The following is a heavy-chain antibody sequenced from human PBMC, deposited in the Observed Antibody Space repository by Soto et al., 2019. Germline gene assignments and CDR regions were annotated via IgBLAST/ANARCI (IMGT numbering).Heavy chain of an antibody. CDR3: ARVGDMAYKD. V-gene: IGHV3-11*01. D-gene: IGHD3-3*01. Sequence: ESGGALVKPGGSLRLSCTASGFTLSDHYMTWIRQAPGRGLEWVSYISSSGTTINYADSVRGRFTISRDNAKNSLYLQMNSLRVEDTAVYYCARVGDMAYKDWGQGALVTVSS. CDR1: GFTLSDHY. J-gene: IGHJ4*02. CDR2: ISSSGTTI.